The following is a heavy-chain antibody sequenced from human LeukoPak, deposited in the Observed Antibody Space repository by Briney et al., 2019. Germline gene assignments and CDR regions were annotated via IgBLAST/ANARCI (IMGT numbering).Heavy chain of an antibody. Sequence: GESLKISCKGSGYSFTSYWIGWVRQMPGKGLEWMGIIYPGDSDTRYSPSFQGQDTISADKSISTAYLQWSSLKASDTAMYYCARHYDYVWGSYRDNWFDPWGQGTLVTVSS. J-gene: IGHJ5*02. CDR3: ARHYDYVWGSYRDNWFDP. CDR1: GYSFTSYW. V-gene: IGHV5-51*01. CDR2: IYPGDSDT. D-gene: IGHD3-16*02.